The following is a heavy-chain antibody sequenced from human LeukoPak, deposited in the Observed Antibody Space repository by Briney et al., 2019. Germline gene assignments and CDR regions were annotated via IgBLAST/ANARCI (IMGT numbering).Heavy chain of an antibody. CDR3: ARDWSAESTFDY. CDR2: INHSGST. Sequence: PSETLSLTCAVYGGSFSGYYWSWIRQPPGKGLEWIGEINHSGSTNYNPSLKSRVTISVDKSKNQFSLKLSSVTAADTAVYYCARDWSAESTFDYWGQGTLVTVSS. J-gene: IGHJ4*02. CDR1: GGSFSGYY. D-gene: IGHD3-3*01. V-gene: IGHV4-34*01.